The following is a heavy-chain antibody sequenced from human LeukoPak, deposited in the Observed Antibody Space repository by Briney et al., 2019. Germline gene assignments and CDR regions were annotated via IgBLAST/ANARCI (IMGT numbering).Heavy chain of an antibody. Sequence: GGSLRLSCAASGFTFSSYEMNWVRQAPGKGLEWVSYISSSSSTIYYADSVKGRFTISRDNAKNSLYLQMNSLRAEDTAVYYCARARDRPGGFDYWGQGTWSPSPQ. V-gene: IGHV3-48*03. CDR3: ARARDRPGGFDY. CDR2: ISSSSSTI. J-gene: IGHJ4*02. CDR1: GFTFSSYE. D-gene: IGHD3-16*01.